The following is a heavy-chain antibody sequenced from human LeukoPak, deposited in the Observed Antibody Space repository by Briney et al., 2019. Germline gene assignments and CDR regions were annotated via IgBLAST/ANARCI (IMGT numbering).Heavy chain of an antibody. V-gene: IGHV4-61*09. CDR3: ARGYYDSSGYYEAFQH. CDR1: GDSISSGSYY. D-gene: IGHD3-22*01. CDR2: IYRSGST. J-gene: IGHJ1*01. Sequence: KPSETLSLTCTVSGDSISSGSYYWSWIRQPAGNGLEWIGHIYRSGSTNYNASLKSRVTISVDTSKNQFSLKLSSVTAADTAVYYCARGYYDSSGYYEAFQHWGQGTLVTVSS.